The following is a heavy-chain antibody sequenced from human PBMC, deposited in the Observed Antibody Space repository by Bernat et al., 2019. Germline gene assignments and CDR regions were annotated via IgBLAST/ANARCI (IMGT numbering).Heavy chain of an antibody. J-gene: IGHJ6*03. Sequence: QVQLQESGPGLVKPSETLSLTCTVSGGSISSYYWSWIRQPPGKGLEWIGYIYYSGSTNYNPSLKSRVTISVDTSKNQFSLKLSSVTAADTAVYYCARVTTRYYDFWSGYYSDYYYYYMDVWGNGTTVTVSS. CDR2: IYYSGST. CDR3: ARVTTRYYDFWSGYYSDYYYYYMDV. D-gene: IGHD3-3*01. CDR1: GGSISSYY. V-gene: IGHV4-59*01.